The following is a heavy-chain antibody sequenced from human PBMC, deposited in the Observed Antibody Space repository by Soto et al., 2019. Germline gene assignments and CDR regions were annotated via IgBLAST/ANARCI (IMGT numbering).Heavy chain of an antibody. CDR1: GFTFSSYA. J-gene: IGHJ4*02. D-gene: IGHD6-13*01. CDR3: AKTRQKTDSSSLDY. Sequence: PGGSLRLSCAASGFTFSSYAMSWVRQAPGKGLEWVSAISGSGGSTYYADSVKGRFTISRDNSKNTLYLQMNSLIAEDTAVYYCAKTRQKTDSSSLDYSGQGPLVTVSS. CDR2: ISGSGGST. V-gene: IGHV3-23*01.